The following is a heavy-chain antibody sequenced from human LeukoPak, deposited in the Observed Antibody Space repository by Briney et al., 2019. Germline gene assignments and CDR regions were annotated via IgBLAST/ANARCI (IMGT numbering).Heavy chain of an antibody. CDR2: ISGSGGST. J-gene: IGHJ1*01. V-gene: IGHV3-23*01. D-gene: IGHD1-26*01. CDR1: GFTFSSYA. Sequence: GGSLRLSCAASGFTFSSYAMSWVRQAPGKGLEWVSAISGSGGSTYYADSVKGRFTISRDNSKNTLYLQMNNLRTEDTAVYYCARHWDSSRGSYGDCWGQGTLVTVSS. CDR3: ARHWDSSRGSYGDC.